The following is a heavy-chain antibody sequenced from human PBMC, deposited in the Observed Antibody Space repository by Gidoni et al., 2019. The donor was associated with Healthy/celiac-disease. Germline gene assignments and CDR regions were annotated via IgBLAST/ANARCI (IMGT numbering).Heavy chain of an antibody. CDR2: INTNTGNT. CDR3: ARKTGDWDFQLHLWFDP. D-gene: IGHD7-27*01. V-gene: IGHV7-4-1*02. Sequence: QVQLVQSGSELQKPGASVKVSCKASGYTFTSYAMNWVRQAPGQGLEWMGWINTNTGNTTDAQGLTGRFVFSLDTSVSTAYLQISSLKAEDTAVYYCARKTGDWDFQLHLWFDPGGQGTLVTVSS. J-gene: IGHJ5*02. CDR1: GYTFTSYA.